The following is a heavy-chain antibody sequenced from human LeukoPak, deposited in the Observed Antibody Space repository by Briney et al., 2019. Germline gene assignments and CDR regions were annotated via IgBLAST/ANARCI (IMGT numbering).Heavy chain of an antibody. CDR2: IYHSGST. D-gene: IGHD5-24*01. CDR3: ARSRDGYDNSFDY. CDR1: GYSISSGYY. J-gene: IGHJ4*02. Sequence: PSETLSLTCTVSGYSISSGYYWGWIRQPPGKGLEWIGSIYHSGSTYYNPSLKSRVTISVDTSKNQFSLKLSSVTAADTAVYYCARSRDGYDNSFDYWGQGTLVTVSS. V-gene: IGHV4-38-2*02.